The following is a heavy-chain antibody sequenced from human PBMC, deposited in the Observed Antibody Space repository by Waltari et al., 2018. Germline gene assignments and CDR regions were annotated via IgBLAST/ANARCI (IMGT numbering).Heavy chain of an antibody. D-gene: IGHD4-17*01. J-gene: IGHJ4*02. CDR3: ARDLSYGALDY. Sequence: QVHLVESGGGVVQPGMSLRLSCAASGFSVINYGMFWFREAPGKGLVGVALIWSDATKANYSDSVKVRFTSSKDSSKNTLFLQMNSLRDGDTAVYFCARDLSYGALDYGGQGTPVTVSS. CDR1: GFSVINYG. V-gene: IGHV3-33*01. CDR2: IWSDATKA.